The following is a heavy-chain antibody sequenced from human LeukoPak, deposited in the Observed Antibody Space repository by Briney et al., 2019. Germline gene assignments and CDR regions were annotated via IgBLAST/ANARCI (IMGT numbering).Heavy chain of an antibody. CDR1: GGSISSYC. CDR2: INHSGST. V-gene: IGHV4-34*01. J-gene: IGHJ5*02. CDR3: ARALPVNWFDP. Sequence: SETLSLTCTVSGGSISSYCWSWIRQPPGKGLEWIGEINHSGSTNYNPSLKSRVTISVDTSKNQFSLKLSSVTAADTAVYYCARALPVNWFDPWGQGTLVTVSS.